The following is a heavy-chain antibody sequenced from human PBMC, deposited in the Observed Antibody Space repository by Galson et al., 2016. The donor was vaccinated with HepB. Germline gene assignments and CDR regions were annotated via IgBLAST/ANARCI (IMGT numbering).Heavy chain of an antibody. Sequence: SETLSLTCAVYGGPFSGYFWSWVRQPPGKGLEWIGDINHSGRTNYNPSLNSRVTISVDTSKNQLSLKLRSVTAADTAMYYCARIGGFRNFGGYWGQGTLVSVSS. CDR1: GGPFSGYF. V-gene: IGHV4-34*01. CDR2: INHSGRT. CDR3: ARIGGFRNFGGY. J-gene: IGHJ4*02. D-gene: IGHD1-1*01.